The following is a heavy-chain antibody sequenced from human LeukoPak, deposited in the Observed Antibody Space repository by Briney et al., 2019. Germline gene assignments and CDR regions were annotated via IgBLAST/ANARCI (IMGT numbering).Heavy chain of an antibody. J-gene: IGHJ3*02. CDR1: GAPSAVVVTT. CDR3: ARDLIRKSTYYGFWSGSLDAFDI. Sequence: SETLSLTCTVSGAPSAVVVTTGAGSASPQGRGWSGLGVSSGSTYYNPSLKSRVTISVDTSKNQFSLKLSSVTAADTAVYYCARDLIRKSTYYGFWSGSLDAFDIWGQGTMVTVSS. CDR2: SSGST. D-gene: IGHD3-3*01. V-gene: IGHV4-39*07.